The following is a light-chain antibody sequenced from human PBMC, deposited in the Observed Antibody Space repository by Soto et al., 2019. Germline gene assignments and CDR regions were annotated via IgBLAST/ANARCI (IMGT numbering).Light chain of an antibody. Sequence: EIVLTPSPATLSLSPVEIATLSCRASQSVSSYLDWYQQKPGQAPRLLIYHTSNRATGIPARFSGSGSGTDFTLTISSLEPEEWAVDDCNQRQSWPRTVGQGTKVEIK. CDR1: QSVSSY. V-gene: IGKV3-11*01. CDR2: HTS. J-gene: IGKJ1*01. CDR3: NQRQSWPRT.